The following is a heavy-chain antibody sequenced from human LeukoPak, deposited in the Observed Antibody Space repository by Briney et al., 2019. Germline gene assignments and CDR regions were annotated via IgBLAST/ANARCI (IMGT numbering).Heavy chain of an antibody. CDR1: GFTLDDYA. J-gene: IGHJ4*02. Sequence: GGSLRLSCAACGFTLDDYAMHWVRQAPGKGLEWVALISGGGDSTYYADSVKGRFTISRDNSKNSLYLQMNSLTTEDTALYYCTKSTMTLRFDYWGQGTLVTVSS. D-gene: IGHD3-22*01. CDR3: TKSTMTLRFDY. CDR2: ISGGGDST. V-gene: IGHV3-43*02.